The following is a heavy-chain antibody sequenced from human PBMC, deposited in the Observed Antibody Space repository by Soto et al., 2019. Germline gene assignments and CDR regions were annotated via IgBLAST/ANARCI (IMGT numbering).Heavy chain of an antibody. J-gene: IGHJ3*02. CDR3: AKYRHSSGYYRDAFDI. V-gene: IGHV3-23*01. CDR2: ISGSGGST. Sequence: PGGSLNISSAASGFTFSSYAMSWVRQAPVKGLEWVSAISGSGGSTYYADSVKGRFTISRDNSKNTLYLQMNSLRAEDTAVYYCAKYRHSSGYYRDAFDIWGQGTMVTVSS. CDR1: GFTFSSYA. D-gene: IGHD3-22*01.